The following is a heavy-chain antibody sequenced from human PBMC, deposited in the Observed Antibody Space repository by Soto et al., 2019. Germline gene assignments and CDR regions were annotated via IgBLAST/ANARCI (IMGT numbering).Heavy chain of an antibody. D-gene: IGHD3-3*01. CDR3: ARFTGFGVVRIFDY. CDR1: GGSISSYY. Sequence: PSETLSLTCTVSGGSISSYYWSWIRQPPGKGLEWIGYIYYSGSTNYNPSLKSRVTISVDTSKNQFSLKLSSVTAADTAVYYCARFTGFGVVRIFDYWGQGTLVTVSS. CDR2: IYYSGST. J-gene: IGHJ4*02. V-gene: IGHV4-59*08.